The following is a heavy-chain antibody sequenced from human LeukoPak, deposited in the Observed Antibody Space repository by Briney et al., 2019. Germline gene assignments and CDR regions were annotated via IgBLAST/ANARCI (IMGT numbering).Heavy chain of an antibody. CDR2: INPSGGST. CDR1: GYTFTSYY. CDR3: ATDDYGDYGNY. V-gene: IGHV1-46*01. Sequence: ASVKVSCKASGYTFTSYYMHWVRQAPGQGLEWMGIINPSGGSTSYAQKFQGRVTMTEDTSTDTAYMELSSLRSEDTAVYYCATDDYGDYGNYWGQGTLVTVSS. D-gene: IGHD4-17*01. J-gene: IGHJ4*02.